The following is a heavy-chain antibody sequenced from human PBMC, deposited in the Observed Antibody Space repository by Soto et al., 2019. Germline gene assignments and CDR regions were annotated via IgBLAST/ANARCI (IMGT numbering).Heavy chain of an antibody. CDR3: ARVVPGAEAWFGP. J-gene: IGHJ5*02. CDR1: GYTFSNYG. D-gene: IGHD2-2*01. CDR2: ISLYSDGT. V-gene: IGHV1-18*01. Sequence: ASVKVSCKTSGYTFSNYGIPWVRPAPGQPLEWLGWISLYSDGTDYAQKFQGRVSMTTDTSTTTAYMELRSLRSDDTAVYYCARVVPGAEAWFGPWGQGTLVTVSS.